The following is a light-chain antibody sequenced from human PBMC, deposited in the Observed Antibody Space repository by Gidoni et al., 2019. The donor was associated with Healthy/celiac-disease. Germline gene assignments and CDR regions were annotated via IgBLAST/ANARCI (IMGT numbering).Light chain of an antibody. V-gene: IGKV1-39*01. J-gene: IGKJ1*01. CDR3: QQSYSTPTWT. CDR1: QSISSY. Sequence: DIQMPQSPSSLSASVGDRVTITCRASQSISSYLNWYQQKPGKAPKLLIYAASSLQSGVPSRFSGSGSGTEFTLTISSLQPEDFATYYCQQSYSTPTWTFXXXTKVEIK. CDR2: AAS.